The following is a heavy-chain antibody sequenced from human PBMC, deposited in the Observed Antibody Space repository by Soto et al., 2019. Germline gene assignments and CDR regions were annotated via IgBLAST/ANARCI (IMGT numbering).Heavy chain of an antibody. J-gene: IGHJ4*02. V-gene: IGHV5-51*01. CDR1: GYSFPSYW. CDR2: IYPGDSDT. D-gene: IGHD2-15*01. Sequence: PGESLKISCQASGYSFPSYWIAWVRQMPGKGLEWMGIIYPGDSDTRYSPSFQGQVTIAADKSISTAYLQWSSLKASDTAMYYCARLEYCSGDSCYVPFDYWGQGTQVTVS. CDR3: ARLEYCSGDSCYVPFDY.